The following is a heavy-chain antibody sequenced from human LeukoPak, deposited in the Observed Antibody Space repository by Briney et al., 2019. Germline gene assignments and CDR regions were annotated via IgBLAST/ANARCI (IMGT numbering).Heavy chain of an antibody. Sequence: ASVKVSCKASGYTFTSYGISWVRQAPGQGLEWMGWISTYNRNTNYAQKLQGRVTMTTDTSTSTAHMELRSLRSDDTAVYFCARGGGVVAATLDYYYGMDVWGQGTTVTVSS. CDR1: GYTFTSYG. CDR2: ISTYNRNT. CDR3: ARGGGVVAATLDYYYGMDV. D-gene: IGHD2-15*01. V-gene: IGHV1-18*01. J-gene: IGHJ6*02.